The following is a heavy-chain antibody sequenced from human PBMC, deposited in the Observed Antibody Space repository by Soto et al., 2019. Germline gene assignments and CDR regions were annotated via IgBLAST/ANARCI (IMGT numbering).Heavy chain of an antibody. V-gene: IGHV3-23*01. CDR1: GFTFSSYA. CDR3: AKALSDSSGFLLPEYFQH. CDR2: ISGSGGST. Sequence: GGSLRLSCAASGFTFSSYAMSWVRQAPGKGLEWVSAISGSGGSTYYADSVKGRFTISRDNSKNTLYLQMNSLRAEDTAVYYCAKALSDSSGFLLPEYFQHWGQGTLVTVSS. J-gene: IGHJ1*01. D-gene: IGHD3-22*01.